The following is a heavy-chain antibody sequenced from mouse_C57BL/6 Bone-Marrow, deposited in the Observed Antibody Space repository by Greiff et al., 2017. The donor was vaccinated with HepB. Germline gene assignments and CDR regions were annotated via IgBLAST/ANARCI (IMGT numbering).Heavy chain of an antibody. J-gene: IGHJ1*03. CDR1: GFTFSDAW. Sequence: EVQLVESGGGLVQPGGSMKLSCAASGFTFSDAWMDWVRQSPEKGLEWVAEIRNKANNHATYYAESVKGRFTISRDDSKSSVYLQMNSLRAEDTGIYYCTSYGSSSYWYFDVWGTGTTVTVSS. D-gene: IGHD1-1*01. CDR2: IRNKANNHAT. V-gene: IGHV6-6*01. CDR3: TSYGSSSYWYFDV.